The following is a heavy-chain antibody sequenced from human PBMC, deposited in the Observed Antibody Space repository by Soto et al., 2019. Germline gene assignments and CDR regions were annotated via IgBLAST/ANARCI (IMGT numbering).Heavy chain of an antibody. Sequence: PGGSLRLSCAASGFTFSSYAMHWVRQAPGKGLEWVAVISYDASNKYYADSVKGRFTISRDNSKSTLYLQMNSLRAEDTAVYYCARDGGYYDSSGYSDTFDYWGQGTLVTVSS. CDR3: ARDGGYYDSSGYSDTFDY. CDR2: ISYDASNK. J-gene: IGHJ4*02. CDR1: GFTFSSYA. D-gene: IGHD3-22*01. V-gene: IGHV3-30-3*01.